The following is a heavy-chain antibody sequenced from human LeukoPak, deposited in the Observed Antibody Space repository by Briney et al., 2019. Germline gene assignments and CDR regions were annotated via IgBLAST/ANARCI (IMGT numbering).Heavy chain of an antibody. CDR3: ARTLHDYYDSSGYYFDY. CDR2: INHSGST. CDR1: GGSFSGYY. D-gene: IGHD3-22*01. J-gene: IGHJ4*02. V-gene: IGHV4-34*01. Sequence: SETLSLTCAVYGGSFSGYYWSWIRQPPGKGLEWIGEINHSGSTNYNPSLKSRVTISVDTSKNQFSLKLSSVTAADTAVYYCARTLHDYYDSSGYYFDYWGQGTLVTVSS.